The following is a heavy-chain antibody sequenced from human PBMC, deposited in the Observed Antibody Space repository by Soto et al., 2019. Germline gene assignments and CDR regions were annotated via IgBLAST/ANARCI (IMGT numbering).Heavy chain of an antibody. CDR3: ARDKGNWNAQGVYYFDY. CDR1: GGTFSSYA. V-gene: IGHV1-69*01. CDR2: IIPIFGTA. J-gene: IGHJ4*02. D-gene: IGHD1-20*01. Sequence: QVQLVQSGAEVKKPGSSVKVSCKASGGTFSSYAISWVRQAPGQGLEWMGGIIPIFGTANYAQKFQGRVTITAHESTSTAYMELSSLRSEDTAVYYCARDKGNWNAQGVYYFDYWGQVTLVTVSS.